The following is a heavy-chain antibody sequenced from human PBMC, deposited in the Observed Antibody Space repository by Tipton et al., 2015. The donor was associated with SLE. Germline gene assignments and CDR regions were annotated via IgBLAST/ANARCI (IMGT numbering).Heavy chain of an antibody. CDR3: ARLGDSGYDSSAFDI. D-gene: IGHD5-12*01. CDR2: IIPIFGTA. CDR1: GYTFTSYA. J-gene: IGHJ3*02. V-gene: IGHV1-69*18. Sequence: QVQLVQSGAEVKKPGASVKVSCKASGYTFTSYAISWVRQAPGQGLEWMGRIIPIFGTANYAQKFQGRVTITADESTSTAYMELSSLRSEDTAVYYCARLGDSGYDSSAFDIWGQGTMVTVSS.